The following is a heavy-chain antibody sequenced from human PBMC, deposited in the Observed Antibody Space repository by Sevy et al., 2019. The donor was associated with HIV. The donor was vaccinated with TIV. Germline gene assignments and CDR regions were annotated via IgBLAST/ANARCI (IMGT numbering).Heavy chain of an antibody. Sequence: GGSLRLSCAASGFTFHTYAVLWVRQAPGKGLEWLTLISYDGVNKYYADSVKGRFTISRDNSKNTLDLQMDSLRVEDTALYYCARVAVEYCTNDCYHRFDHWGQGTLVTVSS. J-gene: IGHJ4*02. V-gene: IGHV3-30-3*01. CDR1: GFTFHTYA. CDR3: ARVAVEYCTNDCYHRFDH. CDR2: ISYDGVNK. D-gene: IGHD2-8*01.